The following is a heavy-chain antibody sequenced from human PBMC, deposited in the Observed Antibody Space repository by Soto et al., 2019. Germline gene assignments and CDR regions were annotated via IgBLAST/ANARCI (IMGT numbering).Heavy chain of an antibody. D-gene: IGHD1-26*01. V-gene: IGHV4-34*01. CDR1: GASFSGYY. Sequence: QVQLQQWGAGLLKPSETLSLTCAVYGASFSGYYWSWIRQPPGKGLEWIGEIHHSGSTNYNPSLKSRVNISVDTSKNQFSLKLSSVTAAATAVYYCARGRLGGAADWGQGTLVPVSS. J-gene: IGHJ4*02. CDR3: ARGRLGGAAD. CDR2: IHHSGST.